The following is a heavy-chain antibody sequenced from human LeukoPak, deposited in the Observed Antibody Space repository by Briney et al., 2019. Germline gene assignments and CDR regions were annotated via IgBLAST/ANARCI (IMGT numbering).Heavy chain of an antibody. CDR2: INTDGRST. J-gene: IGHJ4*02. CDR1: GFTLSSYW. D-gene: IGHD6-19*01. Sequence: GGSLRLSCAASGFTLSSYWMYWVRQAPGKGLVCVSRINTDGRSTNYADSVKGRFTISRDNAKNSLYLQINSLRAEDTAVYYCARRSSGWDVDYWGQGALVTVSS. V-gene: IGHV3-74*01. CDR3: ARRSSGWDVDY.